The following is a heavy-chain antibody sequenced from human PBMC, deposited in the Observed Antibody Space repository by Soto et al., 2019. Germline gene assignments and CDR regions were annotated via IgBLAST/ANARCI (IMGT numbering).Heavy chain of an antibody. V-gene: IGHV1-3*01. J-gene: IGHJ3*02. Sequence: ASVKVSCRASGYTFTSYAMHWVRQAPGQRLEWMGWINAGNGNTKYSQKFQGRVTITRDTSASTAYMELSSLRSEDTAVYYCARDPPHNWGSRRDAFDIWGKGTTVTVSS. D-gene: IGHD7-27*01. CDR2: INAGNGNT. CDR1: GYTFTSYA. CDR3: ARDPPHNWGSRRDAFDI.